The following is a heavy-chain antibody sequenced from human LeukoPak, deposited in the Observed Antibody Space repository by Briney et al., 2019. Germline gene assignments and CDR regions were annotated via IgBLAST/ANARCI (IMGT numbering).Heavy chain of an antibody. CDR2: ISYDGSNK. J-gene: IGHJ4*02. CDR3: AKEWDYGGYESGPFDY. CDR1: GFTFSSYG. D-gene: IGHD5-12*01. V-gene: IGHV3-30*18. Sequence: GGSLRLSCAASGFTFSSYGMRWVRQAPGKGLEWVAVISYDGSNKYYADSVKGRFTISRDNSKNTLYLHMNSLRAEDTAVYYCAKEWDYGGYESGPFDYWGQGTLVTVSS.